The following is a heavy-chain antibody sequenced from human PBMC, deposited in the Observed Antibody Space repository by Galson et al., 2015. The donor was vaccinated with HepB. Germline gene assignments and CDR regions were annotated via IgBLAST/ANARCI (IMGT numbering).Heavy chain of an antibody. V-gene: IGHV3-33*01. Sequence: SLRLSCAASGFTFSSYGMHWVRQAPGKGLEWVAVIWYDGSNKYYADSVKGRFTISRDNSRNTLYLQMNSLRAEDTAVYYCAREGGGDYTDAFDIWGQGTMVTVSS. J-gene: IGHJ3*02. CDR2: IWYDGSNK. CDR3: AREGGGDYTDAFDI. CDR1: GFTFSSYG. D-gene: IGHD4-11*01.